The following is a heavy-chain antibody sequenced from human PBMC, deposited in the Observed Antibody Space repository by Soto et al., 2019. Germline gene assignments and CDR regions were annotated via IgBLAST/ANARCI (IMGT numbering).Heavy chain of an antibody. CDR3: AKRPLIDSYYYYGMDV. J-gene: IGHJ6*02. D-gene: IGHD3-22*01. V-gene: IGHV3-23*01. CDR2: ISGSGGST. Sequence: PGGSLRLSCAASGFTFSSYAMSWVRQAPGKGLEWVSAISGSGGSTYYADSVKGRFTISRDNSKNTLYLQMNSLRAEDTAVYYCAKRPLIDSYYYYGMDVWGQGTTVTVS. CDR1: GFTFSSYA.